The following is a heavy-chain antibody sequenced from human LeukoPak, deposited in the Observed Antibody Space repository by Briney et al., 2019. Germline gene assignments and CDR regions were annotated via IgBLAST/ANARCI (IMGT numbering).Heavy chain of an antibody. CDR1: GFTFSSYE. CDR3: ARGYYSSSRIDY. Sequence: GGSLRLSCAASGFTFSSYEMNWVRQAPGKGLEWISYISSSGSTIYYADSVKGRFTISRDNAENTLYMRMNSLRPEDTAVYYCARGYYSSSRIDYWGQGTLVTVSS. D-gene: IGHD6-13*01. V-gene: IGHV3-48*03. CDR2: ISSSGSTI. J-gene: IGHJ4*02.